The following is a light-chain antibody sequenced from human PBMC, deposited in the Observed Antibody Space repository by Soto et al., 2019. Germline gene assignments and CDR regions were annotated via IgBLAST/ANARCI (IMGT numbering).Light chain of an antibody. Sequence: DIQMTQSPSTLSASVGDRVTITCRASQTIGTWLAWYQHKPGTAPKLLIYKASSLEGGVPSRFSGSGSGTEFTLTIGSLQPDEFATYYCQQYSTYSRTFGQGAKVETK. CDR1: QTIGTW. CDR3: QQYSTYSRT. CDR2: KAS. V-gene: IGKV1-5*03. J-gene: IGKJ2*02.